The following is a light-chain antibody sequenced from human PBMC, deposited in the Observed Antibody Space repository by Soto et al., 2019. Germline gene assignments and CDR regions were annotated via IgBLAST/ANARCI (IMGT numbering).Light chain of an antibody. CDR3: QAWDAEVV. Sequence: SYELTQPPSVSVSPGQTASITCSGDKLGDKYACWYQQKPGQSPVLVIYQDTKRPSGIPERFSGSSSGNTATLTISGTQAMDEADYYCQAWDAEVVFGGGTKLTVL. J-gene: IGLJ2*01. CDR1: KLGDKY. V-gene: IGLV3-1*01. CDR2: QDT.